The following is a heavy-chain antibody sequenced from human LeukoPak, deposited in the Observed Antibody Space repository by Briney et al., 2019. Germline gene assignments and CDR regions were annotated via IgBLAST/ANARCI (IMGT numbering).Heavy chain of an antibody. J-gene: IGHJ6*02. V-gene: IGHV1-18*01. Sequence: AASVKVSCKASGYTFTSYGISWVRQAPGQGLEWMGWISAYNGNTNYAQKLQGRVTMTTDTSTSTAYMELRSLRSDDTAVYYCARGGSEYYYYYYGMDVWGQGTTVTVSS. CDR3: ARGGSEYYYYYYGMDV. CDR2: ISAYNGNT. CDR1: GYTFTSYG.